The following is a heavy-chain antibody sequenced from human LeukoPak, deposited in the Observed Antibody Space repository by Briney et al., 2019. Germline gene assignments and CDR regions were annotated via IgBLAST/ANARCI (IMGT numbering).Heavy chain of an antibody. Sequence: SETLSLTCSVSGASISGGTYYWGWIRQPPGKGLEWIGSIYYTGSTYDNPSLKSRVTISVDTSKNQFSLKLSSVTAADTVVYYCARRGGSGRAFDYWGQGTLVTVSS. V-gene: IGHV4-39*01. CDR2: IYYTGST. CDR3: ARRGGSGRAFDY. CDR1: GASISGGTYY. J-gene: IGHJ4*02. D-gene: IGHD1-26*01.